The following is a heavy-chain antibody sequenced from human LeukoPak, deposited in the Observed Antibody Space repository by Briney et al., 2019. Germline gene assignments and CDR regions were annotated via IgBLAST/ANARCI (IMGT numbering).Heavy chain of an antibody. Sequence: SETLSLTCSVSGASISGGTYYWGWIRQPPGKGLEWIGSIYYTGSTYDNPSLKSRVTISVDTSKNQFSLKLSSVTAADTVVYYCARRGGSGRAFDYWGQGTLVTVSS. V-gene: IGHV4-39*01. CDR2: IYYTGST. CDR3: ARRGGSGRAFDY. CDR1: GASISGGTYY. J-gene: IGHJ4*02. D-gene: IGHD1-26*01.